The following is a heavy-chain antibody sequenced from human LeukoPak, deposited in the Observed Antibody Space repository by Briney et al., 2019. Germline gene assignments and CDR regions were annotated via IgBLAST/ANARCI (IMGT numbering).Heavy chain of an antibody. CDR1: GFTISSYA. CDR3: AKDPQRWNEYYFDY. CDR2: MSGSTGDT. Sequence: GGSLRLSCAVSGFTISSYAMSWVRQAPGKGLEWVSAMSGSTGDTYYADSVRGRITISRDNSKNILYLEMNGLRAEDTAVYYCAKDPQRWNEYYFDYWGQGTLVTVSS. V-gene: IGHV3-23*01. J-gene: IGHJ4*02. D-gene: IGHD1-1*01.